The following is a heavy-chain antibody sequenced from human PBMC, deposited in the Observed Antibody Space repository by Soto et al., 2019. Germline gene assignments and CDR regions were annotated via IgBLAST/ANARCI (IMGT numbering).Heavy chain of an antibody. J-gene: IGHJ6*02. CDR3: ARVISCGGGTCSSVHQYYGMDV. D-gene: IGHD2-21*01. CDR1: GFTLSSYS. CDR2: ISGSGGTI. V-gene: IGHV3-48*01. Sequence: EVQLVESGGGMVQPGGSLRVSCAASGFTLSSYSMHWVRQAPGKGLEWVSYISGSGGTIYYADSVKGRFTISRDNAKNALYLQMNTVRVEDTAIYYCARVISCGGGTCSSVHQYYGMDVWGPGTTVTVSS.